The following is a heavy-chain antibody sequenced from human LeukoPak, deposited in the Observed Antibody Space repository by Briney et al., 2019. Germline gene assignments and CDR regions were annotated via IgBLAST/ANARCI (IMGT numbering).Heavy chain of an antibody. CDR2: IYYSGST. D-gene: IGHD2-8*01. V-gene: IGHV4-39*01. Sequence: SETLSLTCTVSGGSISSNNYYWGWIRQPPGKGLEWIGSIYYSGSTFYNPSLKSRITISVDTSKNQFSLKLSSVTAADTAIYYCARVFMYTNGWYYFDYWGQGTLVTVSS. CDR3: ARVFMYTNGWYYFDY. J-gene: IGHJ4*02. CDR1: GGSISSNNYY.